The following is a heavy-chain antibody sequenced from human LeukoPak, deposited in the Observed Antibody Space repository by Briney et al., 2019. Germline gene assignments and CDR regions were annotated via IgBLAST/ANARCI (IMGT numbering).Heavy chain of an antibody. CDR3: ARDVPALRKYQDYYHGMDV. V-gene: IGHV4-39*07. CDR2: IYYSGTT. D-gene: IGHD1-14*01. Sequence: SETLSLTCTVSGGSISSNTYYWGWIRQPPGQGLEWIGSIYYSGTTYYNPSLKSRVTISVDTSKNQFSLKLSSVTAADTAIYYCARDVPALRKYQDYYHGMDVWGQGTTVTVSS. CDR1: GGSISSNTYY. J-gene: IGHJ6*02.